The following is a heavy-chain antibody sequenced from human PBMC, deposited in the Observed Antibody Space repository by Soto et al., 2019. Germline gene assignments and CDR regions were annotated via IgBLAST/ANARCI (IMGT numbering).Heavy chain of an antibody. D-gene: IGHD3-16*01. CDR1: GGSISTFS. Sequence: SDSLSLTCAVFGGSISTFSWTWIGQPPGKGLAWFVYVYYGGGTRYNPSLKSRVTLSAAGSKTQVSLPLGSVTVAGTAVYYCARGSKRGTAGPILWGQGTLVRVSA. CDR3: ARGSKRGTAGPIL. J-gene: IGHJ4*02. V-gene: IGHV4-59*01. CDR2: VYYGGGT.